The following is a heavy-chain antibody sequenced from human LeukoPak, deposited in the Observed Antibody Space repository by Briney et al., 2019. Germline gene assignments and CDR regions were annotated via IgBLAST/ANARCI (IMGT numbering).Heavy chain of an antibody. Sequence: GASLRLSCAASGFTFSSDAMSWVRQAPGKGLEWVSAISGSGGSTYYADSVKGRFTISRDNSKNTLYLQMNSLRAEDTAVYYCAKDARVRGVITLDYWGQGTLVTVSS. CDR3: AKDARVRGVITLDY. D-gene: IGHD3-10*01. J-gene: IGHJ4*02. V-gene: IGHV3-23*01. CDR2: ISGSGGST. CDR1: GFTFSSDA.